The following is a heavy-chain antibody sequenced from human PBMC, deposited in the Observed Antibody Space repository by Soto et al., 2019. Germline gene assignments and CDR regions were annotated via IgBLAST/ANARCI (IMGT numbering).Heavy chain of an antibody. CDR2: IIPILGIA. J-gene: IGHJ6*01. CDR3: ARGQGNWNDHFYYYGMDV. CDR1: GGTFSSYT. D-gene: IGHD1-1*01. Sequence: SVKVSCKASGGTFSSYTISWVRQAPGQGLEWMGRIIPILGIANYAQKFQGRVTITADKSTSTAYMELSSLRSEDTAVYYCARGQGNWNDHFYYYGMDVWGQGTTVTVSS. V-gene: IGHV1-69*02.